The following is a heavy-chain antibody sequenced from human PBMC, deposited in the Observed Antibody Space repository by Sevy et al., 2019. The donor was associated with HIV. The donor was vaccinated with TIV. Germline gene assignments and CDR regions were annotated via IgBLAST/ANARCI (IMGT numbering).Heavy chain of an antibody. J-gene: IGHJ6*02. V-gene: IGHV3-49*03. D-gene: IGHD3-10*01. Sequence: GGSLRLSCTPSGFTSGDYILTWFRQAPGKGLEWVGFIRSKTYGGTTEYAASVKGRITISRDDSKNIAYLRMNSLKTEDTAVYYCIRTSYYYDSGSYFGMDVWGQGTTVTVSS. CDR3: IRTSYYYDSGSYFGMDV. CDR1: GFTSGDYI. CDR2: IRSKTYGGTT.